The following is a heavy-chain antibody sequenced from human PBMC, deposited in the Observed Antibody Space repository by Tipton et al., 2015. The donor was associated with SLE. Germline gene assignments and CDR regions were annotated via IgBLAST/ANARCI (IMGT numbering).Heavy chain of an antibody. D-gene: IGHD4-11*01. V-gene: IGHV4-31*03. CDR3: VRFDYSNWDDY. CDR2: IYYSGST. J-gene: IGHJ4*02. CDR1: GDSINSDGYF. Sequence: LRLSCTVSGDSINSDGYFWTWIRQPPGKGLEWIGYIYYSGSTYYNPSLQSRLTMSVDTSRNQFSLKLTSVTAADTAVYFCVRFDYSNWDDYWGQGTLVTVSS.